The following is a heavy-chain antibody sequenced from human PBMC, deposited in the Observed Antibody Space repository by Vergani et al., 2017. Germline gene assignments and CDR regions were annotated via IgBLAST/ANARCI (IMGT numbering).Heavy chain of an antibody. D-gene: IGHD4-11*01. J-gene: IGHJ4*02. Sequence: QITLKESGPTLVKPTQTLTLTCTFSGFSLSTSGVGVGWIRQPPGKALEWLALIYWDVDKRYSPSLKTRPTITKDTSKNQVVLTMTHMDPVDTATYYCAHLGVTTGDFDYWVQGTLVTGSS. V-gene: IGHV2-5*02. CDR3: AHLGVTTGDFDY. CDR1: GFSLSTSGVG. CDR2: IYWDVDK.